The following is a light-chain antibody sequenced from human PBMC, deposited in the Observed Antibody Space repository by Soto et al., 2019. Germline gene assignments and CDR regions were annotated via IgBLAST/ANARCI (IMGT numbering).Light chain of an antibody. CDR1: SSDVGGYNY. Sequence: QSALTQPPSASGSPGQSVIISCTGTSSDVGGYNYVSWYQQHPGKAPKLMIYDVSKRPSGVPDRFSGSKSGNTASLTVSGLQAEDEADYYCSSYAGSINVLFGGGTKLTVL. CDR2: DVS. CDR3: SSYAGSINVL. V-gene: IGLV2-8*01. J-gene: IGLJ2*01.